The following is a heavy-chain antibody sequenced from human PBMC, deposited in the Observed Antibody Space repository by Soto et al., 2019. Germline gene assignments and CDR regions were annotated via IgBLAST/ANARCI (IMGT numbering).Heavy chain of an antibody. CDR1: GFTFSSYA. Sequence: QVQLVESGGGVVQPGRSLRLSCAASGFTFSSYAMHWVRQAPGKGLDWVAVVWNDGGNKYYADSVQGRFTISRDNSKNTLYLQMNSLRVEDTALYYCAGAYDFWSGIDYWGQGILVNVSS. CDR2: VWNDGGNK. J-gene: IGHJ4*02. CDR3: AGAYDFWSGIDY. D-gene: IGHD3-3*01. V-gene: IGHV3-33*01.